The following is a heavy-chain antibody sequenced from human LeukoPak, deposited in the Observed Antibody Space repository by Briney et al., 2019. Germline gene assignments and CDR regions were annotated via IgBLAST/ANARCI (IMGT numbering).Heavy chain of an antibody. J-gene: IGHJ3*02. D-gene: IGHD1-26*01. CDR3: ATTRSGSYYDAFDI. CDR2: ISSSSSYI. V-gene: IGHV3-21*01. Sequence: GGSLRFSCAASGFTFSSYSMNWVRQAPGKGLEWVSSISSSSSYIYYADSVKGRFTISRDNAKNSLYLQMNSLRAEDTAVYYCATTRSGSYYDAFDIWGQGTMVTVSS. CDR1: GFTFSSYS.